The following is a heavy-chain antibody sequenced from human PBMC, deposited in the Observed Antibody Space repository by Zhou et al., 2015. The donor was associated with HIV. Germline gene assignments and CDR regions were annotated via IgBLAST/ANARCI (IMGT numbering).Heavy chain of an antibody. CDR1: GGTLISFA. D-gene: IGHD4-11*01. CDR2: IIPIFGTT. CDR3: ARAPDYSNYAGWFDP. Sequence: QVQVVQSGAEVKKPGSSVKVSCRSSGGTLISFAISWVRQAPGQGLEWMGGIIPIFGTTLYAQKFQGRVTITADTSTDTAYMELSSLRSEDTAVYYCARAPDYSNYAGWFDPWGQGTLVTVSS. V-gene: IGHV1-69*06. J-gene: IGHJ5*02.